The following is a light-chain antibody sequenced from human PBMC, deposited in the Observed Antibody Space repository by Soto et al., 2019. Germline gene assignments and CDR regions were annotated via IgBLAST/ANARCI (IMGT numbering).Light chain of an antibody. V-gene: IGKV3-20*01. Sequence: DIVLTQSPATLSLSPGQRATLSCRASQTVTTFYLAWYQQKPGQAPRLLIYGASSRATGIPDRFSGSGSGTDFTLNISRLEPEDCAVYYCQQYGRSTGLTFGGGTKVEI. CDR1: QTVTTFY. J-gene: IGKJ4*01. CDR2: GAS. CDR3: QQYGRSTGLT.